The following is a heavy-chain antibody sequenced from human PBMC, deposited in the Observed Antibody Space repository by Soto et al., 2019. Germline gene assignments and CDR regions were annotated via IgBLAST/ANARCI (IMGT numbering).Heavy chain of an antibody. CDR3: AGTIIAARLYNWFDP. J-gene: IGHJ5*02. D-gene: IGHD6-6*01. CDR2: INHSGST. Sequence: SETLSLTCAVYGGSFSGYYWSWIRQPPGKGLEWIGEINHSGSTNYNPSLKSRVTISVDTSKNQFSLKLSSVTAADTAVYYCAGTIIAARLYNWFDPWGQGTLVTVSS. CDR1: GGSFSGYY. V-gene: IGHV4-34*01.